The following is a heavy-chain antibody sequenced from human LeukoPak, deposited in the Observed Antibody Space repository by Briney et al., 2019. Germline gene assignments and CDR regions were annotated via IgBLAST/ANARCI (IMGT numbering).Heavy chain of an antibody. CDR1: GGSFSGYY. V-gene: IGHV4-34*01. J-gene: IGHJ3*02. Sequence: SETLSLTCAVYGGSFSGYYWSWIRQPPGKGLEWIGEINHSGSTNYNPSLKSRVTISVDTSKNQFSLKLSSVTAADTAVYYCARDTNGSGSYFIGAAAFDIWGQGTMVTVSS. D-gene: IGHD3-10*01. CDR2: INHSGST. CDR3: ARDTNGSGSYFIGAAAFDI.